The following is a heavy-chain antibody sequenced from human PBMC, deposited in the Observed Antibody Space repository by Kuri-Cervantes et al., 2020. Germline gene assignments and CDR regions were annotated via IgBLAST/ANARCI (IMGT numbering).Heavy chain of an antibody. CDR3: AKYLPARMVVGGFDY. J-gene: IGHJ4*02. D-gene: IGHD2-2*01. Sequence: ETLSLTCAVYGGSFSGYYWSWIRQPPGKGLEWVSAISGSGGSSYYADSVKGRFTISRDNSKNTLYLQMNSLRVEDTALYYCAKYLPARMVVGGFDYWGQGTLVTVSS. CDR1: GGSFSGYY. CDR2: ISGSGGSS. V-gene: IGHV3-23*01.